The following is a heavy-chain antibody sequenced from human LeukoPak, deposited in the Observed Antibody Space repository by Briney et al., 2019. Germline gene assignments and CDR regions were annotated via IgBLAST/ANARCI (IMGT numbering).Heavy chain of an antibody. CDR1: GGSFSGYY. J-gene: IGHJ4*02. CDR2: INHSGST. Sequence: SETLSLTCAVYGGSFSGYYWNWIRQSPGKGLEWIGEINHSGSTNYNPSLKSRVTISVDTSKNQFSLKLSSVTAADTAVYYCARVQGTGSGWYGSIDYWGQGTLVTVSS. D-gene: IGHD6-19*01. V-gene: IGHV4-34*01. CDR3: ARVQGTGSGWYGSIDY.